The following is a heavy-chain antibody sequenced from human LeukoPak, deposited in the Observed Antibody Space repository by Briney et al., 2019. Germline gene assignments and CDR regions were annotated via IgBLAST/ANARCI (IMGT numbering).Heavy chain of an antibody. D-gene: IGHD3-22*01. CDR1: GGTFSSYA. J-gene: IGHJ4*02. CDR2: IIPIFGTA. V-gene: IGHV1-69*05. CDR3: AKSSTYDSSGYYPFY. Sequence: ASVKVSFKASGGTFSSYAISWVRQAPGQGLEWMGVIIPIFGTANYAQKFQGRVTITTDESTSTAYMELSSLRSEDTAVYYCAKSSTYDSSGYYPFYWGQGTLVTVSS.